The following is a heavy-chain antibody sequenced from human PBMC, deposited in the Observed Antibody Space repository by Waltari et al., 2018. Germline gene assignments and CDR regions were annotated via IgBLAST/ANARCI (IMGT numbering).Heavy chain of an antibody. CDR2: IYYSGST. CDR3: ARALWSGYHIDY. V-gene: IGHV4-39*07. CDR1: GGSISSSSYY. Sequence: QLQLQESGPGLVKPSETLSLTCTVSGGSISSSSYYWGWIRQPPGKGLEWIGSIYYSGSTYSNPSLKSRVTISVDTSKNQFSLMLSSVTAADTAVYYCARALWSGYHIDYWGQGTLVTVSS. D-gene: IGHD3-3*01. J-gene: IGHJ4*02.